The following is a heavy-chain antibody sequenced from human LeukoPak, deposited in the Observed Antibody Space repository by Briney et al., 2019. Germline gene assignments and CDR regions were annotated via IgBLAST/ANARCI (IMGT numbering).Heavy chain of an antibody. D-gene: IGHD3-3*01. V-gene: IGHV4-4*09. J-gene: IGHJ5*02. CDR3: ARWGGYSNPWWFDP. CDR1: GGSTSSYY. CDR2: IYTSGST. Sequence: SETLSLTCTVSGGSTSSYYWSWIRQPPGKGLEWIGYIYTSGSTNYNPSLKSRVTISVDTSKNQFSLKLSSVTAADTAVYYCARWGGYSNPWWFDPWGQGTLVTVSS.